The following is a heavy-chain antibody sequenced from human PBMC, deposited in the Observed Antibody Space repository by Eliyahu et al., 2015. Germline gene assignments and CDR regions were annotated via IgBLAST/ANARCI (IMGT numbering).Heavy chain of an antibody. J-gene: IGHJ4*02. CDR3: ASYCSGDSCSPFDY. CDR2: IFYSGST. CDR1: GGSISSSSYY. Sequence: QLQLQESGPGLVKPSETLSLTCTVSGGSISSSSYYWGWIRQPPGRGLEWIGSIFYSGSTYYNPSXKSRVTISVDTSKSQFSLKLSSVTAADTAVYYCASYCSGDSCSPFDYWGQGTLVTVSS. D-gene: IGHD2-15*01. V-gene: IGHV4-39*01.